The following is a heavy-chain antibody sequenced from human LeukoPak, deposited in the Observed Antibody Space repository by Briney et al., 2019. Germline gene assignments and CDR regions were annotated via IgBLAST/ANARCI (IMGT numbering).Heavy chain of an antibody. CDR3: AKDIDYGDYGYYGMDV. J-gene: IGHJ6*02. CDR1: GFTFSSYA. CDR2: ISWNSGSI. Sequence: PGGSLRLSCAASGFTFSSYAMSWVRQAPGKGLEWVSGISWNSGSIGYADSVKGRFTISRDNAKNSLYLQMNSLRAEDTALYYCAKDIDYGDYGYYGMDVWGQGATVTVSS. D-gene: IGHD4-17*01. V-gene: IGHV3-9*01.